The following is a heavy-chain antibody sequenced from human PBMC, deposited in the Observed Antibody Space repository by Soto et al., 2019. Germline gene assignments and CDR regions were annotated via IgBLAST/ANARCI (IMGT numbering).Heavy chain of an antibody. CDR3: ARGGGGSGRNWFDP. CDR1: GSSIIGYY. Sequence: SETLSLTCTFSGSSIIGYYWTWIRQSPERGLEWVGYIHYSGSANYNPSLNTRLTMSVDRSKSQFSLRLDSVTAADTAVYYCARGGGGSGRNWFDPWGQGILVTVSS. V-gene: IGHV4-59*12. D-gene: IGHD6-19*01. CDR2: IHYSGSA. J-gene: IGHJ5*02.